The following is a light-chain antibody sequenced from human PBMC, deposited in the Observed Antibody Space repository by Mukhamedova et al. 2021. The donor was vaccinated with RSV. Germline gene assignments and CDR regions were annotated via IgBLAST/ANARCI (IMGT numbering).Light chain of an antibody. Sequence: GSKNVHWYQQKPGQAPVLVIHRDTKRASEIPDRFSGSNSGNTATLTISGAQGGDEADYYCQVWDVSTVVFGGGTKLTVV. J-gene: IGLJ2*01. CDR3: QVWDVSTVV. CDR2: RDT. V-gene: IGLV3-9*01. CDR1: GSKN.